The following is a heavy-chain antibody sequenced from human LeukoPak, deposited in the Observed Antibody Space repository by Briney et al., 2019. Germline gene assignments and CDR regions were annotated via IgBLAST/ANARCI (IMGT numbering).Heavy chain of an antibody. CDR3: AREEYLSGSYVDD. CDR1: GNIFTYG. CDR2: INVHKGNT. J-gene: IGHJ4*02. V-gene: IGHV1-18*01. Sequence: ASVKVSCKDSGNIFTYGFSWVRQAPGQGLEWIGWINVHKGNTNYAQKFQGRVTMTADTSTSTVYMELRSLTSDDTAVYYCAREEYLSGSYVDDWGQGTLVTVSS. D-gene: IGHD3-10*01.